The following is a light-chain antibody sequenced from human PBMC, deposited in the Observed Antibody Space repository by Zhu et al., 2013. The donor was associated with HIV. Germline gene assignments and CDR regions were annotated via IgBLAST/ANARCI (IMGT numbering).Light chain of an antibody. CDR1: QSVNSN. CDR2: GAS. V-gene: IGKV3D-15*01. J-gene: IGKJ4*01. CDR3: QQSDNWPT. Sequence: DIVLTQSPGTLSLSPGERATLSCRASQSVNSNFLAWYQQKRGQAPRLLISGASDRAPGIPDRFSGTGSGTEFTLTISSLQSEDFALYYCQQSDNWPTFGGRDRRW.